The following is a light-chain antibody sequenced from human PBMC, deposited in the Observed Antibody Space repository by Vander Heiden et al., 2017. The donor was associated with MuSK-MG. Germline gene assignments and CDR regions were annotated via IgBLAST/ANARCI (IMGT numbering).Light chain of an antibody. CDR1: NIGKKS. J-gene: IGLJ3*02. CDR2: FEG. CDR3: QVSDSLSDHRVV. V-gene: IGLV3-21*04. Sequence: SYVLTQAPSVSVAPGRTARITCVGNNIGKKSVHWYQHKPGQAPILVIFFEGDRPSGIPERFSCATSGNTATPIISRVEAGDEADYFCQVSDSLSDHRVVFGGGTKLTVL.